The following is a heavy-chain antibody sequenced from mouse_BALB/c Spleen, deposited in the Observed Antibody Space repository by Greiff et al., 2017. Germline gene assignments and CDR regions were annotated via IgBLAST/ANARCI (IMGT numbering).Heavy chain of an antibody. Sequence: DVQLQESGGGLVQPGGSRKLSCAASGFTFSSFGMHWVRQAPEKGLEWVAYISSGSSTIYYADTVKGRFTISRDNPKNTLFLQMTSLRSEDTAMYYCARYYGSSYYAMDYWGQGTSVTVSS. CDR1: GFTFSSFG. CDR2: ISSGSSTI. CDR3: ARYYGSSYYAMDY. V-gene: IGHV5-17*02. D-gene: IGHD1-1*01. J-gene: IGHJ4*01.